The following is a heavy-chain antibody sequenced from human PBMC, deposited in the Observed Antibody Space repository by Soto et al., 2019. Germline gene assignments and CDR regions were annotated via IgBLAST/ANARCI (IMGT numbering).Heavy chain of an antibody. Sequence: QVQLVQSGAEVKKPGASVKVSCKASGYTFTNYGISWVRQAPGQGLEWMGWISAYNGNTNYAQTLQGRVTMTTDTSTSTAYMELRSLRSDDTAVYYCARDVYCSSTSCYLARASCWFDPWGQGTLVTVSS. D-gene: IGHD2-2*01. V-gene: IGHV1-18*01. CDR2: ISAYNGNT. J-gene: IGHJ5*02. CDR3: ARDVYCSSTSCYLARASCWFDP. CDR1: GYTFTNYG.